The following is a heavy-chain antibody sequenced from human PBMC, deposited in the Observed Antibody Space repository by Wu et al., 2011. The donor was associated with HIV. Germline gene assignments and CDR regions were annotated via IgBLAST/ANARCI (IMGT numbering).Heavy chain of an antibody. CDR1: GGTFSSYA. V-gene: IGHV1-69*14. CDR3: SGGYAITRGSYYYYYMDV. J-gene: IGHJ6*03. Sequence: QVQLVQSGAEVKKPGSSVKVSCKASGGTFSSYAISWVRQAPGQGLEWMGGIIPIFGTANYAQKFQGRVTITADKSTSTAYMELSSLRSEDTAVYYCSGGYAITRGSYYYYYMDVWGKGTTVTVSS. D-gene: IGHD2-8*01. CDR2: IIPIFGTA.